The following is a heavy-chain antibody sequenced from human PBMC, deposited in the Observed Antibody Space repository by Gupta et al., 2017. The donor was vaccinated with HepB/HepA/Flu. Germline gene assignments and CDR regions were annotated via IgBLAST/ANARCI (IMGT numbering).Heavy chain of an antibody. CDR2: IYYSGST. CDR1: GGSISSSSYY. V-gene: IGHV4-39*01. Sequence: QLQLQESGPGLVKPSETLSLTCTVSGGSISSSSYYWGWIRQPPGKGLEWIGSIYYSGSTYYNPSLKSRVTISVDTSKNQFSLKLSSVTAADTAVYYCARQGGYDFWSGDDAFDIWGQGTMVTVSS. CDR3: ARQGGYDFWSGDDAFDI. J-gene: IGHJ3*02. D-gene: IGHD3-3*01.